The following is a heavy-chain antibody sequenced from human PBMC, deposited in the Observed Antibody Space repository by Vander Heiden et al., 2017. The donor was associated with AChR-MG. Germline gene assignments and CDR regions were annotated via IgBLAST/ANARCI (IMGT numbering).Heavy chain of an antibody. D-gene: IGHD2-15*01. CDR3: AKGLAATHDAFDI. CDR1: GFTFDDYA. Sequence: EVQLVESGGGLVQPGRSLRLSCAASGFTFDDYAMHWVRQAPGKGLEWVSGISWNSGSIGYADSVKGRFTISRDNAKNSLYLQMNSLRAEDTALYYCAKGLAATHDAFDIWGQGTMVTVSS. V-gene: IGHV3-9*01. J-gene: IGHJ3*02. CDR2: ISWNSGSI.